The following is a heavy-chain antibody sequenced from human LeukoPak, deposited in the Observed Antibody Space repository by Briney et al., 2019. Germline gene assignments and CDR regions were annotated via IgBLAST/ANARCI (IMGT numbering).Heavy chain of an antibody. Sequence: PGGSLRLSCAASGFAVSSNHMNWVRQAPGKGLEWVSIIYSGGTTYYADSVKGRFTISRDNSKNTLYLQMNSLRAEDTAIYYCARVLWNGDYPRFDYWGQGTLVTVSS. J-gene: IGHJ4*02. D-gene: IGHD4-17*01. CDR1: GFAVSSNH. CDR3: ARVLWNGDYPRFDY. V-gene: IGHV3-53*01. CDR2: IYSGGTT.